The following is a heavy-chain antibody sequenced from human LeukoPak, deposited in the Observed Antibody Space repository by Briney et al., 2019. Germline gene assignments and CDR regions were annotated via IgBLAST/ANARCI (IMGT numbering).Heavy chain of an antibody. D-gene: IGHD2-8*01. Sequence: ASVKVSCKASGYSFTTYGFSWVRQAPGQGLEWMGWISAYNGNTNYAQRLQGRVTITRDTSASTAYMELSSLRSEDTAVYYCARGSRYRIIVLRNVAGTGFDYWGQGTLVTVSS. CDR1: GYSFTTYG. CDR3: ARGSRYRIIVLRNVAGTGFDY. J-gene: IGHJ4*02. CDR2: ISAYNGNT. V-gene: IGHV1-18*01.